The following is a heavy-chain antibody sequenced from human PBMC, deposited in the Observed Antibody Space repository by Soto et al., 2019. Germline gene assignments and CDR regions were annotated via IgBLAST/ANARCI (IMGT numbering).Heavy chain of an antibody. CDR2: INAGNGNT. CDR3: ARGTDSSGWYLFDD. D-gene: IGHD6-19*01. Sequence: ASVKVSCKASGYTFTSYAMHWVRQAPGQRLEWMGWINAGNGNTKYSQKFQGRVTITRDTSASTAYMELSSLRSEDTAVYYCARGTDSSGWYLFDDWGQGTLVTVSS. J-gene: IGHJ4*02. CDR1: GYTFTSYA. V-gene: IGHV1-3*01.